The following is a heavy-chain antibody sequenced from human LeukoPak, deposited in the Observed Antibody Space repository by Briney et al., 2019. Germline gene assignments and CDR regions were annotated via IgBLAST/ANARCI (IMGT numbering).Heavy chain of an antibody. V-gene: IGHV3-11*01. D-gene: IGHD3-3*01. J-gene: IGHJ4*02. Sequence: GGSLRLSCAASGFTFSDYYMSWIRQAPGKGLEWVSYISSSGSTIYYADSVKGRFTISRDNAKNSLYLQMNSLRAEDTAVYYCARVLPWSDYCFDYWGQGTLVTVSS. CDR3: ARVLPWSDYCFDY. CDR2: ISSSGSTI. CDR1: GFTFSDYY.